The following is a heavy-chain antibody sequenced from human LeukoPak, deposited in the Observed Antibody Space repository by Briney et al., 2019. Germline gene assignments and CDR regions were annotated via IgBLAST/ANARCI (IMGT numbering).Heavy chain of an antibody. J-gene: IGHJ5*02. Sequence: GGSLRLSCAASGFTFSSYSMNWVRQAPGKGLEWVSSISSCSSYIYYADSVKGRFTISRDNAKNSLYLQMNSLRAEDTAVYYCARDVLVYDFWSGYKINWFDPWGQGTLVTVSS. D-gene: IGHD3-3*01. V-gene: IGHV3-21*01. CDR2: ISSCSSYI. CDR1: GFTFSSYS. CDR3: ARDVLVYDFWSGYKINWFDP.